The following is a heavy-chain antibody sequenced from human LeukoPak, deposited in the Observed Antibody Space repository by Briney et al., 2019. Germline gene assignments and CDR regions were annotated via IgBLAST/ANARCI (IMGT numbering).Heavy chain of an antibody. CDR3: ARQSGVSSDNYFGMDV. V-gene: IGHV4-39*01. D-gene: IGHD1-26*01. Sequence: SETLSLTCTVSGGSIRSSSYFWGWIRQPPGKGLEWIGNIYYSGSSYYNPSLKSRVTISVDTSKSQFSLKMSSVTAADTAVFYCARQSGVSSDNYFGMDVWGQGTTVTVSS. J-gene: IGHJ6*02. CDR2: IYYSGSS. CDR1: GGSIRSSSYF.